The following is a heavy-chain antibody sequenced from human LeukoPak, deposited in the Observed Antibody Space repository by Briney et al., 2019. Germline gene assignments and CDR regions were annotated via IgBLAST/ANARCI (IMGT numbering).Heavy chain of an antibody. CDR2: IYYSGST. CDR1: GSSISSYY. Sequence: PSETLSLTCTVSGSSISSYYWSWIRQPPGKGLEWIGYIYYSGSTNYNPSLKSRVTISVDTSKNQFSLKLSSVTAADTAVYYCARRRVSGRYYYYGMDVWGQGTTVTVSS. CDR3: ARRRVSGRYYYYGMDV. D-gene: IGHD3-10*01. V-gene: IGHV4-59*01. J-gene: IGHJ6*02.